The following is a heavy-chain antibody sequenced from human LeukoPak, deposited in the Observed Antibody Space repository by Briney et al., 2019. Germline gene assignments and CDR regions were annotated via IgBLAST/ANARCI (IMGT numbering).Heavy chain of an antibody. J-gene: IGHJ3*02. CDR1: GYSFTSYW. Sequence: GESLKISCKGSGYSFTSYWIGWVRQMPGKGLEWMGIIYPGDSDTRYSPSFQGQVTISADKSISTAYLQWSSLKASDTAMYYCARSLEMALLWDAFDIWGQGTMVTVSS. CDR2: IYPGDSDT. D-gene: IGHD3-10*01. V-gene: IGHV5-51*01. CDR3: ARSLEMALLWDAFDI.